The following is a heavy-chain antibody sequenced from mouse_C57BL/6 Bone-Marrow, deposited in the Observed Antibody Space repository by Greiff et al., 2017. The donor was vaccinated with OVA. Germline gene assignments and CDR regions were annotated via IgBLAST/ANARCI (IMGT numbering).Heavy chain of an antibody. Sequence: QVQLKESGAELARPGASVKLSCKASGYTFTSYGISWVKQRTGQGLEWIGELYPRSGNTYYNEKFKGKATLTADKSSSTAYMALRSLTSEDSAVYFCAREKLYDGYYFVYWGQGTTLTVSS. CDR1: GYTFTSYG. CDR3: AREKLYDGYYFVY. V-gene: IGHV1-81*01. CDR2: LYPRSGNT. D-gene: IGHD2-3*01. J-gene: IGHJ2*01.